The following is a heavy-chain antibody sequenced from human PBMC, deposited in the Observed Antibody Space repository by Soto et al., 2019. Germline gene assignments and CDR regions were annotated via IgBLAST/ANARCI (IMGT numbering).Heavy chain of an antibody. CDR1: GFTLSSYG. V-gene: IGHV3-33*08. Sequence: GGSLRLSCAASGFTLSSYGMHWVRQAPGKGLEWVAVIWYDGSNKYYADSVKGRFTISRDNSKNTLYLQMNSLRAEDTAVYYCARDLYYGVAPVIWGQGTLVTVSS. J-gene: IGHJ1*01. D-gene: IGHD4-17*01. CDR3: ARDLYYGVAPVI. CDR2: IWYDGSNK.